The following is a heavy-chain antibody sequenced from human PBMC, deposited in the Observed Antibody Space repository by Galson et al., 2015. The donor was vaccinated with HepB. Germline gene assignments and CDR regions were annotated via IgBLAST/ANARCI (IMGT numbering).Heavy chain of an antibody. D-gene: IGHD2-2*01. V-gene: IGHV3-30*18. CDR1: GFTFSNYV. CDR3: AKGTYCSSTSCHYDMDV. CDR2: ISYDGRKN. Sequence: SLRLSCAASGFTFSNYVMHWVRQAPGKGLEWVAVISYDGRKNYYADSVKGRFTISRDNSKNTLYLQMNSLKPEDTAMYYCAKGTYCSSTSCHYDMDVWGQGTPVTVSS. J-gene: IGHJ6*02.